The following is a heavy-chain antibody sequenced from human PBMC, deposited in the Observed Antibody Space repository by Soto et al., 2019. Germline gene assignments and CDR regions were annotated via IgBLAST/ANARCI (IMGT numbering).Heavy chain of an antibody. CDR1: GFTFSSYW. CDR2: IKSDGSST. CDR3: ARTRWELLGPGDY. Sequence: EVQLVESGGGLAQPGGSLRLSCAASGFTFSSYWMHWVRQAPGKGLVWVSHIKSDGSSTTYADSVKGRFTISRDNAKNTLYLLMNSLRAEDTAVYYCARTRWELLGPGDYWGQGTLVTVSS. D-gene: IGHD1-26*01. J-gene: IGHJ4*02. V-gene: IGHV3-74*01.